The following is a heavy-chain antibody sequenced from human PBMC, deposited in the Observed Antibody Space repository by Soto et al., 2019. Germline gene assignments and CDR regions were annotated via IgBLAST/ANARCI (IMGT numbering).Heavy chain of an antibody. Sequence: SETLSLTCTVSGVSISSYYWSWIRQPTGKGLEWIGYIYYSGSTNYNPTLKSRLIISVDTSKSQFSLKLSSVTAADTAVYYCVRFWPPPCSDALTGYTDAFDYWGQGTLVTVSS. V-gene: IGHV4-59*08. CDR1: GVSISSYY. J-gene: IGHJ4*02. CDR2: IYYSGST. D-gene: IGHD3-9*01. CDR3: VRFWPPPCSDALTGYTDAFDY.